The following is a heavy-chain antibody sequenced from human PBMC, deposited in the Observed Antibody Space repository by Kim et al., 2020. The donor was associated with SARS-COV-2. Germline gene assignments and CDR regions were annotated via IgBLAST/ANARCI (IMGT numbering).Heavy chain of an antibody. CDR3: ATSSRDTAMVPSYYYGL. J-gene: IGHJ6*01. CDR2: ISYDGSKK. D-gene: IGHD5-18*01. Sequence: GGSRRLSCAASGFTFSTSGMHWVRQAPGKGLEWVAIISYDGSKKYFADSVKGRFTISRDNSENTLSLLMNSLRADDTAVYYCATSSRDTAMVPSYYYGL. V-gene: IGHV3-33*05. CDR1: GFTFSTSG.